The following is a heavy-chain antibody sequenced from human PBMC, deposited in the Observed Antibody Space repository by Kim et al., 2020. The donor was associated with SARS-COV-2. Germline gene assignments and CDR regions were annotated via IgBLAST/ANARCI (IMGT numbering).Heavy chain of an antibody. Sequence: DSVKGRFTISRDNSKNTLYLQMNSQRAEDTAVYYCAKERSSGWSPDGMDVWGQGTTVTVSS. D-gene: IGHD6-19*01. J-gene: IGHJ6*02. V-gene: IGHV3-33*06. CDR3: AKERSSGWSPDGMDV.